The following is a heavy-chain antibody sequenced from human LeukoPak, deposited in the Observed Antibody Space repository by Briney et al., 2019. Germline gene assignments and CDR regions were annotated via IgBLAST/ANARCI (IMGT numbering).Heavy chain of an antibody. CDR2: IYTSGST. CDR1: GGSISSSSYY. D-gene: IGHD2-2*01. CDR3: ARGGDVVVPAAHFDY. Sequence: SETLSLTCTVSGGSISSSSYYWSWIRQPAGKGLEWIGRIYTSGSTNYNPSLKSRVTMSVDTSKNQFSLKLSSVTAADTAVYYCARGGDVVVPAAHFDYWGQGTLVTVSS. J-gene: IGHJ4*02. V-gene: IGHV4-61*02.